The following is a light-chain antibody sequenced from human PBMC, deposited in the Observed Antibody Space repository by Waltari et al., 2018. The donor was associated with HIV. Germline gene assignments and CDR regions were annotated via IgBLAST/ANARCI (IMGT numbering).Light chain of an antibody. V-gene: IGLV1-40*01. CDR1: RSNIGAGFD. Sequence: SVLTQPPSLYGAPGQRVTIARTGTRSNIGAGFDVNWYQQITGNAPKLLIYYHNIRPSGVPDRFSGSKSGTSASLAITGLQSEDEADYYCQSYDMSQSGSLVFGGGTKLTVL. CDR3: QSYDMSQSGSLV. J-gene: IGLJ2*01. CDR2: YHN.